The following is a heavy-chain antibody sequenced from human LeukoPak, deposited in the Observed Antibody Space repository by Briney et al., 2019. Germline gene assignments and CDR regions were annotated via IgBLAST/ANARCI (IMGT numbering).Heavy chain of an antibody. Sequence: ASVKVSCKASGGTFRSFAISWVRQAPGQGLEWMGGIIPIFRTANYAQKFQGRVTITADESTSTAYMELSSLRSEDTAVYYCARDRWDDILTGYPEYYFDYWGQGTLVTVSS. CDR3: ARDRWDDILTGYPEYYFDY. D-gene: IGHD3-9*01. CDR2: IIPIFRTA. J-gene: IGHJ4*02. V-gene: IGHV1-69*13. CDR1: GGTFRSFA.